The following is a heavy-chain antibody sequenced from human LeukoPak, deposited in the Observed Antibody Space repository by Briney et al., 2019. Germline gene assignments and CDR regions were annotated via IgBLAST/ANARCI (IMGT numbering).Heavy chain of an antibody. CDR2: KDFSGST. CDR1: GVSITSSTYF. CDR3: ARYSGTGYGMYYFDY. D-gene: IGHD1-1*01. V-gene: IGHV4-61*02. J-gene: IGHJ4*02. Sequence: SSETLSLTCSVSGVSITSSTYFWSWIRQPAGKALEWIGRKDFSGSTNYNPSLRSRVTLSLDTSKNQFSLKLSSVTAADTAVYYCARYSGTGYGMYYFDYWGQGTLVAVSS.